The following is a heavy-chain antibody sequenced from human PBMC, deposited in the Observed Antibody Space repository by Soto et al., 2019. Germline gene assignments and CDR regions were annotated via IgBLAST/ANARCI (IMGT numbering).Heavy chain of an antibody. Sequence: SETLSLTCTVSGGSISSYYWSWIRQPPGKGLEWIGYIYYSGSTNYNPSLKSRVTISVDTSKNQFSLKLSSVTAADTAVYYCANMGMTTRAELGFDYWGQGTLVTVSS. CDR2: IYYSGST. CDR1: GGSISSYY. V-gene: IGHV4-59*01. J-gene: IGHJ4*02. D-gene: IGHD4-17*01. CDR3: ANMGMTTRAELGFDY.